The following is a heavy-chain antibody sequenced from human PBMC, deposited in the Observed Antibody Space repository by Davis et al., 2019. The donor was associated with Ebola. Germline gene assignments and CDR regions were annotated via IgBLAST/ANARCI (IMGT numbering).Heavy chain of an antibody. V-gene: IGHV4-39*01. CDR3: ARPIGGATSWFDP. CDR2: IYYSGST. D-gene: IGHD1-26*01. Sequence: SETLSLTCAVYGVSFSSYYWGWIRQPPGKGLEWIGSIYYSGSTYYNPSLKSRVTISVDTSKNQFSLKLSSVTAADTAVYYCARPIGGATSWFDPWGQGTLVTVSS. CDR1: GVSFSSYY. J-gene: IGHJ5*02.